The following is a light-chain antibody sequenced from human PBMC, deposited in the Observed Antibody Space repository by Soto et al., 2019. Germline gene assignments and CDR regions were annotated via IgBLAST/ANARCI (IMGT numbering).Light chain of an antibody. V-gene: IGLV2-8*01. CDR1: SSDVGGGNY. Sequence: QSALTQPPSASGSPGQSVTISCTGTSSDVGGGNYVSWYQQHPGKAPKLIIYEVSMRPSGVPDRFSGSKSGNTASLSVSGLQDEDEADYFCNAQADNGKHVFGTGTKLTVL. J-gene: IGLJ1*01. CDR2: EVS. CDR3: NAQADNGKHV.